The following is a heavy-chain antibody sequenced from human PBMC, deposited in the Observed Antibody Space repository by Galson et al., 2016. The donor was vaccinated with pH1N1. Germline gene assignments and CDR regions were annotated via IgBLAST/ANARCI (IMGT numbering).Heavy chain of an antibody. CDR2: IYYSGST. CDR3: TMVPRGEFLYYMDV. J-gene: IGHJ6*03. V-gene: IGHV4-31*03. CDR1: GGSISSGGYY. Sequence: TLSLTCTVSGGSISSGGYYWSWIRQHPGKGLEWIGYIYYSGSTYYNPSLKSRVTISVDTSKNQFSLKLSAVTAADQAVYYCTMVPRGEFLYYMDVWDKGTTVTVSS. D-gene: IGHD3-16*01.